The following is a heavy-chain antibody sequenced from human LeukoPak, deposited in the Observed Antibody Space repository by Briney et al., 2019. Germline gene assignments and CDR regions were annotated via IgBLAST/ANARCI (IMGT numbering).Heavy chain of an antibody. CDR3: TREVFSYTFHYHFDL. CDR1: GFAFGDYA. Sequence: PGGSLRLSCTASGFAFGDYAMSWVRQPPGKGLEWVGFIRSKAYGGTSEYAASVKGRFTISRDDSKRIAYPQMNRLQTEDTAVYYCTREVFSYTFHYHFDLWGRGTLVTVSS. D-gene: IGHD2-2*02. CDR2: IRSKAYGGTS. V-gene: IGHV3-49*04. J-gene: IGHJ2*01.